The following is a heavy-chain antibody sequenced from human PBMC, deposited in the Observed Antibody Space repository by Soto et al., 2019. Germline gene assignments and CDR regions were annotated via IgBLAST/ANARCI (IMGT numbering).Heavy chain of an antibody. CDR2: IIPIFGTA. CDR1: GVTFSSYA. V-gene: IGHV1-69*13. J-gene: IGHJ6*02. Sequence: GASVRVSCKASGVTFSSYAISWVRQAPGQGLEWMGGIIPIFGTANYAQKFQGRVTITAGESTSTAYMELSSLRSEDTAVYYCARGYCSSTSCLAGYYYYGMDVWGQGTTVTVSS. CDR3: ARGYCSSTSCLAGYYYYGMDV. D-gene: IGHD2-2*01.